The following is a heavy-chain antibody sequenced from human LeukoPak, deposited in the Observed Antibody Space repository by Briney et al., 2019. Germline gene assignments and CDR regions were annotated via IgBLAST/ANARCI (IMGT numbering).Heavy chain of an antibody. Sequence: TSETLSLTCTVSAGSISHYYWSWIRQPPGKGLEWIGYIYYSGTTNYNPSLKSRVTLSIDTSNNQFSLKLSSVTAADTAVYYCARSIDSSVLYFDYWGQGSLVTVSP. D-gene: IGHD6-25*01. V-gene: IGHV4-59*01. J-gene: IGHJ4*02. CDR2: IYYSGTT. CDR3: ARSIDSSVLYFDY. CDR1: AGSISHYY.